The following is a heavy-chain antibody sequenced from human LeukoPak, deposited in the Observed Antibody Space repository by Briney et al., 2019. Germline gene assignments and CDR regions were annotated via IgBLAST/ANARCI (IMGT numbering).Heavy chain of an antibody. V-gene: IGHV1-18*01. D-gene: IGHD3-10*01. Sequence: ASVKVSCKASGYSFTNYGISWVRQAPGQGLEWMGWISADSGNTQYAQKFQDRVTMTTDTSTTTAYMEMRSLSSEDTAVYYFARGRRVLVCVGDLQDTFDPGREGAHLSVS. J-gene: IGHJ5*02. CDR2: ISADSGNT. CDR1: GYSFTNYG. CDR3: ARGRRVLVCVGDLQDTFDP.